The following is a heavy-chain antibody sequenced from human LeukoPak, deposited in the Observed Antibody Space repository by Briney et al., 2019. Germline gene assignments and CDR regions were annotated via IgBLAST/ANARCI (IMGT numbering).Heavy chain of an antibody. CDR2: INPNSGGT. V-gene: IGHV1-2*04. CDR3: ARDRSEDFWSGYSASYLYNWFDP. CDR1: GYTFTGYY. D-gene: IGHD3-3*01. J-gene: IGHJ5*02. Sequence: ASVKVSCKASGYTFTGYYMHWVRQAPGQGLEWMGWINPNSGGTNYAQKFQGWVTMTRDTSISTAYMELSRLRSDDTAVYYCARDRSEDFWSGYSASYLYNWFDPWGQGTLVTVSS.